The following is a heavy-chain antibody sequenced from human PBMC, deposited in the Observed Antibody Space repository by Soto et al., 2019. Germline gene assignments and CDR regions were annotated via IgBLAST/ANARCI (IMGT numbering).Heavy chain of an antibody. Sequence: PGGSLRLSCAASGFTFSSYEMNWVRQAPGKGLEWVSYVSSSGTTIHYADSVKGRFTISRDNAKNSLYLEMNSLRAEDTAVYYCARESEDLTSNFDYWGQGTLVTVSS. CDR1: GFTFSSYE. J-gene: IGHJ4*02. V-gene: IGHV3-48*03. CDR2: VSSSGTTI. CDR3: ARESEDLTSNFDY.